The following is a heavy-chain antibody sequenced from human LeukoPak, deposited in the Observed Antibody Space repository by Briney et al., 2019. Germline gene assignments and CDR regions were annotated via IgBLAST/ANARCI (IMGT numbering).Heavy chain of an antibody. CDR1: EFMFSYYA. V-gene: IGHV3-30-3*01. CDR3: ARNYGDYGYYYGMDV. J-gene: IGHJ6*02. Sequence: PGGSLRLSCAASEFMFSYYAMHWVRQAPGKGLEWVAVISYDGSNKYYADSVKGRFTISRDNSKNTLYLQMNSLRAEDTAVYYCARNYGDYGYYYGMDVWGQGTTVTVSS. D-gene: IGHD4-17*01. CDR2: ISYDGSNK.